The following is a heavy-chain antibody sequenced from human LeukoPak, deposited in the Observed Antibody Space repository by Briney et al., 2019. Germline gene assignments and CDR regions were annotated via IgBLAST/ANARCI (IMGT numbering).Heavy chain of an antibody. J-gene: IGHJ6*03. CDR1: GYTFTGYY. Sequence: ASVRVSCKASGYTFTGYYMHWARQAPGQRLEWMVWINPNSGGTNYPQKFQGRVTITRDTSISTAYMELSRLRSDDTAVYYCARGYGITMVRGVPSYYYYMDVWGKGTTVTVSS. CDR2: INPNSGGT. D-gene: IGHD3-10*01. CDR3: ARGYGITMVRGVPSYYYYMDV. V-gene: IGHV1-2*02.